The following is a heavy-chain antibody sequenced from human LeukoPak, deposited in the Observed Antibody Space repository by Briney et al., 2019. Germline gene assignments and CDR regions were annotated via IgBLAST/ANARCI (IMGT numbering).Heavy chain of an antibody. Sequence: PSQTLSLTCAVSGGSISSGRYSWSWIRQPPGKGLEWIGYIYHSGSTYYNPSLKSRVTISVDRSKNQFSLKLSSVTAADTAVYYCARLSNYGGNSDYWGQGTLVTVSS. CDR1: GGSISSGRYS. D-gene: IGHD4-17*01. J-gene: IGHJ4*02. CDR2: IYHSGST. V-gene: IGHV4-30-2*01. CDR3: ARLSNYGGNSDY.